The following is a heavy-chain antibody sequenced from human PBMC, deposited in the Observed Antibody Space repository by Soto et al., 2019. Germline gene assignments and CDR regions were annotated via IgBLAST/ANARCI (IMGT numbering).Heavy chain of an antibody. D-gene: IGHD6-19*01. V-gene: IGHV3-30*18. Sequence: XGSLRLSCAASGFTFSSYGMHWVRQAPGKGLEWVAVISYDGSNKYYADSVKGRFTISRDNSKNTLYLQMNSLRAEDTAVYYCAKLTVGGNGYYYYGMDVWGQGTTVTVSS. J-gene: IGHJ6*02. CDR3: AKLTVGGNGYYYYGMDV. CDR1: GFTFSSYG. CDR2: ISYDGSNK.